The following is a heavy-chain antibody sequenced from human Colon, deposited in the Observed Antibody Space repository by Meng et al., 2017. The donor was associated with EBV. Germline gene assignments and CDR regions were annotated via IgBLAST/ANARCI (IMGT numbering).Heavy chain of an antibody. V-gene: IGHV3-74*01. D-gene: IGHD1-1*01. CDR3: VRDDDTLKWTGPHFDY. CDR2: ISGDGTIT. Sequence: EVQLVQSXXGSVQXGGSLRLSFAAAGFTFNKYWIQWVRQVPGKGLVWVSRISGDGTITTYADSVKGRFTIFRDNGKNTLYLQMNSLRVQDTGVYYCVRDDDTLKWTGPHFDYGGRGALVTVSA. CDR1: GFTFNKYW. J-gene: IGHJ4*02.